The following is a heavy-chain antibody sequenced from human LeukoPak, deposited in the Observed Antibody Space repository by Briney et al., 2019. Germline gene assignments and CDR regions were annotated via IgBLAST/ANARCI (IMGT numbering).Heavy chain of an antibody. Sequence: SETLSLTCTVSGDSIKSDSYYWGWIRQPPGTGLEWIGSIYDSGSTYYNPSLKSRVTISVDTSKNQFSLKLSSVTAADTAVYYCARVYGVYAVDSWFDTWGQGTLVTVSS. CDR2: IYDSGST. CDR3: ARVYGVYAVDSWFDT. J-gene: IGHJ5*02. D-gene: IGHD4-17*01. V-gene: IGHV4-39*01. CDR1: GDSIKSDSYY.